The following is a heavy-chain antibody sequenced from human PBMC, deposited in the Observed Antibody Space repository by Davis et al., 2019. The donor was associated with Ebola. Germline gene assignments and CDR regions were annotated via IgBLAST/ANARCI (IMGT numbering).Heavy chain of an antibody. Sequence: SVKVSCKASGGTFSSHAVSWVRQAPGQGLEWMGGIIPILGATNYAQSFQGRVIMTADISTSTAYMELRSLGSDDTAVYYCARAQFPTTSDHWGQGTLVTVSS. V-gene: IGHV1-69*10. D-gene: IGHD1-1*01. CDR1: GGTFSSHA. CDR3: ARAQFPTTSDH. J-gene: IGHJ4*02. CDR2: IIPILGAT.